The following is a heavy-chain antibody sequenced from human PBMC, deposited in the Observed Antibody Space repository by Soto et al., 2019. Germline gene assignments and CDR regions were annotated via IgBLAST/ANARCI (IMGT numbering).Heavy chain of an antibody. J-gene: IGHJ6*02. D-gene: IGHD2-2*01. CDR1: GFTFRSYG. V-gene: IGHV3-30*03. CDR2: ISYDGSQK. Sequence: GGSLRLSCAASGFTFRSYGMHWVRQAPGEGLEWVAVISYDGSQKYYADSVKGRFTISRDNSKNTLYLQMNSLRAEDTAVYYCARDPMVVVPAAQGGAYYYYYGMDVWGQGTTVTVSS. CDR3: ARDPMVVVPAAQGGAYYYYYGMDV.